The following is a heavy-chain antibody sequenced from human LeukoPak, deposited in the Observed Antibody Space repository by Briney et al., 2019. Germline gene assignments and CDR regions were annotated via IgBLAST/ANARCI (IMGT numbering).Heavy chain of an antibody. Sequence: ASVKVSCKASGYTFTVYYMHWVRQAPGQGLEWMGRINPNSGGTNYAQKFQGRVTMTRDTSIFTAYMELSRLRSDDTAVYYCARDVVAAYLGSDYWGQGTLVTVSS. CDR3: ARDVVAAYLGSDY. CDR1: GYTFTVYY. J-gene: IGHJ4*02. V-gene: IGHV1-2*06. CDR2: INPNSGGT. D-gene: IGHD2-15*01.